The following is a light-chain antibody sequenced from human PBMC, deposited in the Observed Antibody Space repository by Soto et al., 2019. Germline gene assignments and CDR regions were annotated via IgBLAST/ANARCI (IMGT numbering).Light chain of an antibody. CDR3: QQSYSTRRQ. V-gene: IGKV1-39*01. CDR1: QSISSY. CDR2: AAS. J-gene: IGKJ1*01. Sequence: DIQMTQAPSSLSASVGDRVTITCRASQSISSYLNWYQQKPAKAPKLLIYAASSLQSGVPSRFSGSGSGTDFTLTISSLQPEDFATYYCQQSYSTRRQLGQGTKVDSK.